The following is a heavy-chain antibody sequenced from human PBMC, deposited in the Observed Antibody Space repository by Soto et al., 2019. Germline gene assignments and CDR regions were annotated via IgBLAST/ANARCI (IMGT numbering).Heavy chain of an antibody. J-gene: IGHJ6*02. Sequence: VQLVESGGGLVQPGGSLRLSCAASGFTFSSYWMHWVRQAPGKGLVWVSRINSDGSSTSYADSVKGRFTISRDNAKNTLYLQMNSLRAEDTAVYYCAREGAGTDYYYYGMDVWGQGTTVTISS. CDR3: AREGAGTDYYYYGMDV. D-gene: IGHD1-7*01. V-gene: IGHV3-74*01. CDR2: INSDGSST. CDR1: GFTFSSYW.